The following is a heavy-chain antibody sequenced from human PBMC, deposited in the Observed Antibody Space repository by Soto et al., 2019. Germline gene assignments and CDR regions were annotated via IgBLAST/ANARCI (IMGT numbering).Heavy chain of an antibody. CDR3: ARANYDILTGSPPVGYYYYGMDV. J-gene: IGHJ6*02. CDR1: GFSLNTYW. D-gene: IGHD3-9*01. CDR2: IFPGDSDT. Sequence: PGESLKISCKASGFSLNTYWIAWVRQMPGKGLEWMGAIFPGDSDTKYSPSFEGQVTISADRSTSTAYMELSSLRSEDTAVYYCARANYDILTGSPPVGYYYYGMDVWGQGTTVTVSS. V-gene: IGHV5-51*01.